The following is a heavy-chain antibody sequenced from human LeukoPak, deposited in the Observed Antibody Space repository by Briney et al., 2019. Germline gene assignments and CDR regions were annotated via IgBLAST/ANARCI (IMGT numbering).Heavy chain of an antibody. CDR1: GVTLSSYA. J-gene: IGHJ4*02. V-gene: IGHV3-23*01. Sequence: GGSLRLSCVASGVTLSSYAMSWARQAPGKGLEWVSGISSSGSGGNTYYADSVKGRFTISRDNSKNTLYLQMNSLRAEDTAVYYCARYGSDYYDSSGHFDYWGQGTLVTVSS. CDR2: ISSSGSGGNT. D-gene: IGHD3-22*01. CDR3: ARYGSDYYDSSGHFDY.